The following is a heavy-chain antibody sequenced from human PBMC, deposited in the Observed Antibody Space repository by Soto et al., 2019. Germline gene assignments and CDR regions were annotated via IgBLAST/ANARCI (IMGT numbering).Heavy chain of an antibody. CDR1: GFTLSSYG. Sequence: EVQLLESGGGLVQPGGSLRVSWAASGFTLSSYGMTWVRQAPGKGLEWVSTIRGSDGSTYYADSVKGRFTISRDNAKNTLYLQMNSLRVEDTAVYFCAKDVNYDMLAGYYYYWGQGTLVTVSS. V-gene: IGHV3-23*01. D-gene: IGHD3-9*01. CDR2: IRGSDGST. J-gene: IGHJ4*02. CDR3: AKDVNYDMLAGYYYY.